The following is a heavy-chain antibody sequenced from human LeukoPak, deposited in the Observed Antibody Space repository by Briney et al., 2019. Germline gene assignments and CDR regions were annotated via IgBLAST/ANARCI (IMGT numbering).Heavy chain of an antibody. CDR2: MYPGGSDI. V-gene: IGHV5-51*01. CDR3: ASRTGSYYPFDC. Sequence: GESLKISFKGSGYRFSNYYIEWVRQMPGKGLEWMGVMYPGGSDIRYRPSFQGQVTISADKSIATAYLQWSSLKASDSVMYYCASRTGSYYPFDCWGQGTLVTVSS. J-gene: IGHJ4*02. CDR1: GYRFSNYY. D-gene: IGHD1-26*01.